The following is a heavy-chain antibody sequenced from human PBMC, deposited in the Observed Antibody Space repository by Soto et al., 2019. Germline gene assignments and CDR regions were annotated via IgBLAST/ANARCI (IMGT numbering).Heavy chain of an antibody. J-gene: IGHJ4*02. CDR1: DGSSNNYY. CDR3: ARGGLIRGVLYY. CDR2: INHSGST. Sequence: QVQLQQWGAGLLKPSETLSLTCAVYDGSSNNYYWSWIRQPPGKGLEWIGEINHSGSTNYNASLQSRVTISEATSKKQFSLELRFVTAADTAVYYCARGGLIRGVLYYWGQGTLVTVSS. V-gene: IGHV4-34*01. D-gene: IGHD3-10*01.